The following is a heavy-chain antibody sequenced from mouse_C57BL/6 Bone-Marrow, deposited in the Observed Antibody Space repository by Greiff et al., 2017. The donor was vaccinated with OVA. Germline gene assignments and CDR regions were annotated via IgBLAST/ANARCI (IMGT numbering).Heavy chain of an antibody. CDR2: ISDGGSYT. J-gene: IGHJ3*01. CDR3: ARDGLYYSNYLPAWFAY. Sequence: EVKLVESGGGLVKPGGSLKLSCAASGFTFSSYAMSWVRQTPEKRLEWVATISDGGSYTYYPDNVKGRFTISRDNAKNNLYLQMSHLKSEDTAMYYCARDGLYYSNYLPAWFAYWGQGTLVTVSA. CDR1: GFTFSSYA. D-gene: IGHD2-5*01. V-gene: IGHV5-4*01.